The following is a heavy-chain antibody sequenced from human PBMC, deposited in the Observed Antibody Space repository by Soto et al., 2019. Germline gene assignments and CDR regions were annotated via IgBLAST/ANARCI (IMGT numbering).Heavy chain of an antibody. CDR2: IYPSDSSI. CDR3: ARLYTGGSPFDY. V-gene: IGHV5-51*01. J-gene: IGHJ4*02. Sequence: GESRKISCKGSGYRFDTYWIAWVRQMPGKGLEWIGFIYPSDSSIKYSPSFQGQVTISGDKSISTAYLQWSSLKASDTAIYYCARLYTGGSPFDYWGQGTLVTVSS. CDR1: GYRFDTYW. D-gene: IGHD6-19*01.